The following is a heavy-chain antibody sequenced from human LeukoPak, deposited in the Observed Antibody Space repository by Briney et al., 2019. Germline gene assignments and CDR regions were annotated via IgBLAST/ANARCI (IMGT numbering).Heavy chain of an antibody. D-gene: IGHD3-10*01. J-gene: IGHJ4*02. V-gene: IGHV1-8*03. Sequence: ASVKVSCKASGYTFTSYDINWVRQATGQGLEWMGWMNPNSGNTGYAQKFQGRVTITRNTSISTAYMELSSLRSEDTAVYYCARGSYYYGSGSYYLFGYWGQGTLVTVSS. CDR1: GYTFTSYD. CDR3: ARGSYYYGSGSYYLFGY. CDR2: MNPNSGNT.